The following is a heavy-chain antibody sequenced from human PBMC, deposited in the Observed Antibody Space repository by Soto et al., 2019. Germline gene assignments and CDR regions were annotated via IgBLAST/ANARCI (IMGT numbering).Heavy chain of an antibody. CDR2: ISGHNGNT. J-gene: IGHJ4*02. Sequence: ASVKVSCKASGYSFTNYGSSWVRQAPGQGPEWMGWISGHNGNTNYAQKFQGRVTMTTDISTSTAYMELSSLRSDDTAVYYCARDYCGPGGPRTPFCYWGQGPLVAVSS. CDR3: ARDYCGPGGPRTPFCY. D-gene: IGHD3-10*01. V-gene: IGHV1-18*01. CDR1: GYSFTNYG.